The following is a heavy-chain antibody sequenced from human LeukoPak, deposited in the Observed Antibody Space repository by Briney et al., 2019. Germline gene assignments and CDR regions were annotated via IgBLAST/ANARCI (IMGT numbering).Heavy chain of an antibody. J-gene: IGHJ4*02. V-gene: IGHV3-7*03. D-gene: IGHD3-22*01. CDR2: IKQGGSEK. CDR1: GVTFSSYW. Sequence: GGSLRLSCAASGVTFSSYWMSWVRQAPGKGLKWVANIKQGGSEKYYVDSVKGRFTISRDNAKNSLYLQMNSLRAEDTGVYYCARAPNYYDSSGYVPFDYWGQGTLVTVSS. CDR3: ARAPNYYDSSGYVPFDY.